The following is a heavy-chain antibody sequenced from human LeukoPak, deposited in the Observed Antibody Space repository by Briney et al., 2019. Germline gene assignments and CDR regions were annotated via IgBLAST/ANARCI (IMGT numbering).Heavy chain of an antibody. V-gene: IGHV3-11*06. CDR2: IRSSGTYA. CDR1: GFTFSDFY. Sequence: GGSLRLSCAASGFTFSDFYMNWIRQAPGKGLEWVSYIRSSGTYANYADSVKGRSTISRDNAKKLLYLQMNSLGPEDTAVYYCARDLYDSGSYGFDYWGQGTLVTVSS. J-gene: IGHJ4*02. CDR3: ARDLYDSGSYGFDY. D-gene: IGHD3-10*01.